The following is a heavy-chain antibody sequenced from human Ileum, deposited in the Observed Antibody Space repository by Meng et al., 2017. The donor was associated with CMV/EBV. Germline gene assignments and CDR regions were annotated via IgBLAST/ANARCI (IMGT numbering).Heavy chain of an antibody. V-gene: IGHV3-11*01. J-gene: IGHJ4*02. CDR3: VRVEGKFGGVIPGGIGY. CDR1: GFTFSDYY. CDR2: ISSSTNTI. D-gene: IGHD3-16*02. Sequence: SLKISCAASGFTFSDYYMSWIRQATGKGLEWVSYISSSTNTIYYTDSVRGRFTISRDNAKNSLYLQMNSLRADDTAVYYCVRVEGKFGGVIPGGIGYWGQGTLVTVSS.